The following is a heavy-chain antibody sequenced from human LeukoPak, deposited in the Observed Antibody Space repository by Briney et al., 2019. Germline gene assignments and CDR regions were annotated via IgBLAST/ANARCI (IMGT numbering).Heavy chain of an antibody. CDR2: INSDGSST. Sequence: GGSLRLSCAASGFTFSSYWMHWVRQAPGKGLVWVSRINSDGSSTSYADSVRGRFTISRDNSKNTVYLQMNSLRAEDTAVYYCAKVLAVTSYGAKSVFDHWGQGTLVTVSS. J-gene: IGHJ4*02. V-gene: IGHV3-74*01. D-gene: IGHD4-23*01. CDR1: GFTFSSYW. CDR3: AKVLAVTSYGAKSVFDH.